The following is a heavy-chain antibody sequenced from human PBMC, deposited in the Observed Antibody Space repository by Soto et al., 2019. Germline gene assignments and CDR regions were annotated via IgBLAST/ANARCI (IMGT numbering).Heavy chain of an antibody. CDR2: INTDGSIT. Sequence: GGSLRLSCAASGLIFSNYKMHWVRQAPGKGLVWVSRINTDGSITDYADSVKGRLTVSRDNPKNTLYLQMNSLRAEDTAVYYCARDTDGLHYWGQGTLVTVSS. J-gene: IGHJ4*02. V-gene: IGHV3-74*01. CDR1: GLIFSNYK. CDR3: ARDTDGLHY.